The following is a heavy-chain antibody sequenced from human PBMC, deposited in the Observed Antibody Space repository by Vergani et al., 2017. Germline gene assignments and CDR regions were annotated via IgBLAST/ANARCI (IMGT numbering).Heavy chain of an antibody. V-gene: IGHV3-23*01. CDR1: GFTFSSYA. CDR2: ISGSGGST. J-gene: IGHJ6*03. CDR3: AKDKFRYDFWSGYYSVYYYYMDV. Sequence: EVQLLESGGGLVQPGGSLRLSCAASGFTFSSYAMSWVRQAPGKGLEWVSAISGSGGSTYYADSVKGRFTISRDNSKNTLYLQMNSLRAEDTAVYYCAKDKFRYDFWSGYYSVYYYYMDVWGKGTTVTVSS. D-gene: IGHD3-3*01.